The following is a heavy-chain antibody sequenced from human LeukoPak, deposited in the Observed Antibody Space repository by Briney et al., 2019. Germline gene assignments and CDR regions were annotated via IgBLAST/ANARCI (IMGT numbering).Heavy chain of an antibody. V-gene: IGHV4-39*07. CDR2: IFYSGST. D-gene: IGHD3-3*01. Sequence: PSETLSLTCTVSGGSISNSNYYWGWIRQPPGKGLEWIGSIFYSGSTYYNPSLKSRVTISVDRSKNQFSLKLSSVTAADTAVYYCARFFGVVNNPCCDWGQGTLVTVSS. CDR3: ARFFGVVNNPCCD. CDR1: GGSISNSNYY. J-gene: IGHJ4*02.